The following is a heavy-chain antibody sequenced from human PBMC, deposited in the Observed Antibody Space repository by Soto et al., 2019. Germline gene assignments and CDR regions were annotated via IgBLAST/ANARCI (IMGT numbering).Heavy chain of an antibody. CDR2: IFYRGNT. J-gene: IGHJ4*02. V-gene: IGHV4-59*02. D-gene: IGHD5-18*01. CDR1: GGSVSGYY. CDR3: ARSGDSYGFTDY. Sequence: SETLSLTCAVSGGSVSGYYWTWIRQPPEKGLEWIGYIFYRGNTNYNPSLKSRVTISIDTSKNQFSLRLNSVTAADTAVYYCARSGDSYGFTDYWGQGTRVTVSS.